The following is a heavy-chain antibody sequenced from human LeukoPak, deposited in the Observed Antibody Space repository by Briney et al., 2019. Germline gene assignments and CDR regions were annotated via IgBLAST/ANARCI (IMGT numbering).Heavy chain of an antibody. CDR2: ISWNSGSI. Sequence: GWSLTLTCPSSGLTLVDYAMHWVRQARARGVAGVSGISWNSGSIGYADSVKGRFTISRDNAKNSLYLQMNSLRAEDTALYYCAKSRGYDSSGYYEGPDYWGQGTLVTVSS. J-gene: IGHJ4*02. D-gene: IGHD3-22*01. CDR3: AKSRGYDSSGYYEGPDY. CDR1: GLTLVDYA. V-gene: IGHV3-9*01.